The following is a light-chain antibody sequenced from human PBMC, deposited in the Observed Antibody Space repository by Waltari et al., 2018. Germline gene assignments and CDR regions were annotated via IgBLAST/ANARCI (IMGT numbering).Light chain of an antibody. V-gene: IGKV3-20*01. CDR2: GAS. CDR1: QSVRRY. J-gene: IGKJ2*03. Sequence: VILTQSPATLSLSPGERATLSCRASQSVRRYLAWYQQKPGQAPRLLIYGASSRATGTPDRFSGSGSGTEFTLTISSLEPEDFAVYYCQKYNTSPYSFGQGTKVEIK. CDR3: QKYNTSPYS.